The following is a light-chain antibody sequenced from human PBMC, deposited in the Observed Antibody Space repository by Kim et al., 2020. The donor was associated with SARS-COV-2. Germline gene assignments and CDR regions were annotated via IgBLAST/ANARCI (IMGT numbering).Light chain of an antibody. V-gene: IGLV3-19*01. CDR3: NSRDSNDNVV. J-gene: IGLJ2*01. Sequence: VSLEQTVRIPRQDSSLRSYYATWYQQKPRQALLLVIYGKNNPPSGIPDRFAGSSAGNTASLTITGNQAGDEADYYCNSRDSNDNVVFGGGTKLTVL. CDR1: SLRSYY. CDR2: GKN.